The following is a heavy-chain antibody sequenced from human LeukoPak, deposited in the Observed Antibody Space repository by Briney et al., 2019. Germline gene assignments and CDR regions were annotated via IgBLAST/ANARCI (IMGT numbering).Heavy chain of an antibody. J-gene: IGHJ6*02. CDR1: GGTFSSYA. CDR2: IIPIFGTA. Sequence: SVKVSCKASGGTFSSYAISWVRRAPGQGLEWMGGIIPIFGTANYAQKFQGRVTITADESTSTAYMELSSLRSEDTAVYYCARGKQYYDILTGPLYYYYGMDVWGQGTTVTVSS. V-gene: IGHV1-69*13. CDR3: ARGKQYYDILTGPLYYYYGMDV. D-gene: IGHD3-9*01.